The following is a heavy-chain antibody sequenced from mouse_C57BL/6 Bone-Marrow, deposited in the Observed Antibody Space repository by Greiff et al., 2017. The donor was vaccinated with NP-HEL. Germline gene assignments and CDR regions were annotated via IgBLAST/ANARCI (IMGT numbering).Heavy chain of an antibody. D-gene: IGHD2-3*01. Sequence: QVQLQQPGAELVKPGASVKLSCKASGYTFTSYWMHWVKQRPGQGLEWIGMIHPNSGSTNYNEKFKSKATLTVDKSSSTAYMQLSSLTAEDSAVYYCARGDGYSYFDYWGQGTTLTVSS. J-gene: IGHJ2*01. V-gene: IGHV1-64*01. CDR1: GYTFTSYW. CDR2: IHPNSGST. CDR3: ARGDGYSYFDY.